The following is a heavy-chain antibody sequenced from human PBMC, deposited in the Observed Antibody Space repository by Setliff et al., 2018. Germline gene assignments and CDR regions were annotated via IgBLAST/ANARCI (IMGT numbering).Heavy chain of an antibody. J-gene: IGHJ4*02. D-gene: IGHD1-26*01. Sequence: ASVKVSCKTSGYNFITTGISWVRQAPGQGPEWMGCISPFNGNTNYAQKFQDRVTMTTDTSTATVYMELKNLRSDDTAVYYCARDPKLVGAPERAFDYWGQGTQVTVSS. CDR1: GYNFITTG. CDR2: ISPFNGNT. CDR3: ARDPKLVGAPERAFDY. V-gene: IGHV1-18*01.